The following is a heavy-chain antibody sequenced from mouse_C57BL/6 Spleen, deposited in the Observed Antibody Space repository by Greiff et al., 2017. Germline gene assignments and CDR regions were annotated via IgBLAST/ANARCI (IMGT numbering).Heavy chain of an antibody. CDR3: AAVYYGSSQYYFDY. CDR2: IDPSDSET. J-gene: IGHJ2*01. Sequence: QVQLQQPGAELVRPGSSVKLFCKASGYTFTSYWMHWVKQRPIQGLEWIGNIDPSDSETHYNQKFKDKATLTVDKSSSTAYMQLSSLTSEDSAVYYCAAVYYGSSQYYFDYWGQGTTLTVSS. D-gene: IGHD1-1*01. V-gene: IGHV1-52*01. CDR1: GYTFTSYW.